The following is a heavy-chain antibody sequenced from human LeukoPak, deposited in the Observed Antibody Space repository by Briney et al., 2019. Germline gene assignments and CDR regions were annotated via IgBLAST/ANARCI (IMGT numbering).Heavy chain of an antibody. J-gene: IGHJ4*02. V-gene: IGHV1-8*03. CDR3: ARGLISGGSYLYYFVY. Sequence: GASVKVSCKASGYTFTSYDINWVRQATGQGLEWMGWMNPNSGNTGYAQKFQGRVTITRNTPISTAYMELSSLRSEDTAVYYCARGLISGGSYLYYFVYWGQGTLVTVSS. CDR2: MNPNSGNT. CDR1: GYTFTSYD. D-gene: IGHD1-26*01.